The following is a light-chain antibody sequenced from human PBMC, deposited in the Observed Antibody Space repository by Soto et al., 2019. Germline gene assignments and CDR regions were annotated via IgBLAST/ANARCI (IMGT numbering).Light chain of an antibody. Sequence: IQLTQSPSSLSASVGDRVTITCRASQGISSYLAWYQQKPGKAPKLLIYAASTLQSGVPSRFSGSGSGTDFTLTISSLRLEDFAFYFCQQLNSYPRLTFGGGTKVEIK. V-gene: IGKV1-9*01. CDR2: AAS. CDR1: QGISSY. CDR3: QQLNSYPRLT. J-gene: IGKJ4*01.